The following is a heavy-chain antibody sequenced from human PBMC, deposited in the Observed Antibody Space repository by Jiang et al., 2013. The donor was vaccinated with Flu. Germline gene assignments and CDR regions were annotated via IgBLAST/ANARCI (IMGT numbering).Heavy chain of an antibody. CDR3: ARGRVRAAMVLTDAFDI. V-gene: IGHV3-33*01. CDR2: IWYDGSNK. D-gene: IGHD5-18*01. Sequence: EWVAVIWYDGSNKYYADSVKGRFTISRDNSKNTLYLQMNSLGAEDTAVYYCARGRVRAAMVLTDAFDIWGQGTMVTVSS. J-gene: IGHJ3*02.